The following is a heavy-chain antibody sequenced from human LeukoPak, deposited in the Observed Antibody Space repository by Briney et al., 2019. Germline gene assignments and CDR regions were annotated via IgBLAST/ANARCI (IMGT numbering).Heavy chain of an antibody. D-gene: IGHD3-9*01. CDR3: ARVRILTGYYIPAFDY. V-gene: IGHV3-7*03. CDR2: IKQDGSEK. CDR1: GFTFSSYW. Sequence: GGSLRLSCAASGFTFSSYWMSWVRQAPGKGLEWVANIKQDGSEKYYVDSVKGRFIISRDNAKNSLYLQMNSLRAEDTAVYYCARVRILTGYYIPAFDYWGQGTLVTVSS. J-gene: IGHJ4*02.